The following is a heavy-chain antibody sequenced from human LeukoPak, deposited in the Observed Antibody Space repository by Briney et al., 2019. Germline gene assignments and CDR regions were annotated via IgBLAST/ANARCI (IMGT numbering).Heavy chain of an antibody. Sequence: GGSLRLSCAASGFTFDDYAMHWVRQAPGKGLEWVSGISWNSGSIGYADSVKGRFTISRDNAKNSLYLQMNSLGAEDTALYYCAKDSMRDQSLYYYDSSGYPYYFDYWGQGTLVTVSS. D-gene: IGHD3-22*01. CDR3: AKDSMRDQSLYYYDSSGYPYYFDY. J-gene: IGHJ4*02. CDR2: ISWNSGSI. V-gene: IGHV3-9*01. CDR1: GFTFDDYA.